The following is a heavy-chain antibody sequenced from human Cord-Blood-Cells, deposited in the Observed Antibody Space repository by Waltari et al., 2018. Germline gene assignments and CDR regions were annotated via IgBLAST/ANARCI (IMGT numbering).Heavy chain of an antibody. CDR3: ARVAGYSSGWYRGYFDY. CDR1: GDTVSSNSAA. CDR2: TYYRSKWYN. V-gene: IGHV6-1*01. Sequence: QVQLQQSGPGLVKPSQTLSLTCAISGDTVSSNSAAWTCISQSPSRGLEWLGRTYYRSKWYNDYAVSVKSRITINPDTSKNQFSLQLNSVTPEDTAVYYCARVAGYSSGWYRGYFDYWGQGTLVTVSS. J-gene: IGHJ4*02. D-gene: IGHD6-19*01.